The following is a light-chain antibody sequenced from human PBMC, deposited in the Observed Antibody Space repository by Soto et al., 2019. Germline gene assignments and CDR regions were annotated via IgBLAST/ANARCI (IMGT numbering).Light chain of an antibody. CDR2: GNI. CDR1: SSNIGAGYD. Sequence: QSVLTQPPSVSGAPGQRVTISCTGSSSNIGAGYDVHWYQQRPGTAPKLLIFGNINRPSGVPDRFSGSKSGTSASLAITGLQPEDEGDYYCCSYAGSYTLVFGGGTKLTVL. J-gene: IGLJ2*01. CDR3: CSYAGSYTLV. V-gene: IGLV1-40*01.